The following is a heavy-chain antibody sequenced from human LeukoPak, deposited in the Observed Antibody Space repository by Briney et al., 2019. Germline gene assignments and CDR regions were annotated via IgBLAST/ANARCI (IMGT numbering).Heavy chain of an antibody. CDR3: ARELGVVVTACPCWFDP. CDR2: INPNSGGT. D-gene: IGHD2-21*02. J-gene: IGHJ5*02. V-gene: IGHV1-2*02. CDR1: GYTFTGYY. Sequence: ASVKVSCKASGYTFTGYYMHWVQQAPGQGLEWMGWINPNSGGTNYAQKFQGRVTMTRDTSISTAYMELSRLRSDDTAVYYCARELGVVVTACPCWFDPWGQGTLVTVSS.